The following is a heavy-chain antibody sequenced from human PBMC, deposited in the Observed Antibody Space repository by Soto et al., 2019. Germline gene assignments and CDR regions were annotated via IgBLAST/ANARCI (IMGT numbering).Heavy chain of an antibody. Sequence: RGESLKISCKGSGYSFTSYWIGWVRQMPGKGLEWMGIIYPGDSDTRYSPSFQGQVTVSADKSISTAYLQWGSLKASDTAMYYCARHIGGNSLGGDYWGQGTLVTVSS. J-gene: IGHJ4*02. CDR2: IYPGDSDT. D-gene: IGHD2-21*02. CDR3: ARHIGGNSLGGDY. V-gene: IGHV5-51*01. CDR1: GYSFTSYW.